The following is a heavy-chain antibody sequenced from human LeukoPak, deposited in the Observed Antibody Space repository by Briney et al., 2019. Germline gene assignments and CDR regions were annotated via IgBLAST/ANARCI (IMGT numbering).Heavy chain of an antibody. Sequence: GGSLRLSCAASGFTFSSYAMSWVRQAPGKGLEWVSAISSSGGSTYYADSVKGRFTISRDNSKNTLYLQMNSLRAEDTAVYYCAKVEHSSSWYADWGQGTLVTVSS. J-gene: IGHJ4*02. CDR1: GFTFSSYA. D-gene: IGHD6-13*01. CDR2: ISSSGGST. V-gene: IGHV3-23*01. CDR3: AKVEHSSSWYAD.